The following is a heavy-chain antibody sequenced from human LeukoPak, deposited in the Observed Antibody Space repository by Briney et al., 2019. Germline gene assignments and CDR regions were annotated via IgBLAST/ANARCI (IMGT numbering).Heavy chain of an antibody. CDR3: AKDLREDTLTGYGSSGPFDN. CDR2: ISYDGSNK. J-gene: IGHJ4*02. D-gene: IGHD3-9*01. CDR1: GFTFSSYA. V-gene: IGHV3-30*04. Sequence: PGRSLRLSCAASGFTFSSYAMHWVRQAPGKGLEWVAVISYDGSNKYYADSVQGRFTISRDNSKNTLYLQMNSLTAEDTAVYYCAKDLREDTLTGYGSSGPFDNWGQGTLVTVSS.